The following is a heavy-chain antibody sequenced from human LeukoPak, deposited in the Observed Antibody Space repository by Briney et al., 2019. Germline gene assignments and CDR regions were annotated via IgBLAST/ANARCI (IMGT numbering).Heavy chain of an antibody. CDR1: GFTFSSYA. CDR3: ARELGIAAAGLYYFDY. D-gene: IGHD6-13*01. Sequence: GGSLRLSCAASGFTFSSYAMHWVRQAPGKGLEWVAVISYDGSNKYYADSVKGRFTISRDNSKNTLYLQMNSLRAEDTAVYYCARELGIAAAGLYYFDYWGQGTLVTVSS. J-gene: IGHJ4*02. V-gene: IGHV3-30-3*01. CDR2: ISYDGSNK.